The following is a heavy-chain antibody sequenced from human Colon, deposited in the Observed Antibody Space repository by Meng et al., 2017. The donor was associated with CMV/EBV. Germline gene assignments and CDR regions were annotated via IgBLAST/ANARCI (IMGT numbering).Heavy chain of an antibody. CDR2: VYISGNT. CDR3: ARDSNLSGLAY. V-gene: IGHV4-4*07. J-gene: IGHJ4*02. Sequence: QVPLRVPGPGRVKLSETLSLTCTVSGASITSYYWSWIRQPAGKGLEWIGRVYISGNTNYNPSLKSRVTMSIDTSKNQLSLNIRSVTAADTAVYYCARDSNLSGLAYWGQGTLVTVSS. CDR1: GASITSYY. D-gene: IGHD3-10*01.